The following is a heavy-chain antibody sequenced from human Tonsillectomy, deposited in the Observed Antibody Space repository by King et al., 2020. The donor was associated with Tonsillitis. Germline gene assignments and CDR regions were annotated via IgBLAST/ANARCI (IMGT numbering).Heavy chain of an antibody. D-gene: IGHD3-10*01. Sequence: VQLQESGPGLVKPSETLSLTCAVSGYSISSGYSWGWIRQHPGKGLEWIGSRYHSGTTYYNPSLESRVTISTDTSKNQFSLKLNSVTAADTAIYSCARGSLGGWFDPWGQGTLVTVSS. CDR3: ARGSLGGWFDP. J-gene: IGHJ5*02. CDR1: GYSISSGYS. CDR2: RYHSGTT. V-gene: IGHV4-38-2*01.